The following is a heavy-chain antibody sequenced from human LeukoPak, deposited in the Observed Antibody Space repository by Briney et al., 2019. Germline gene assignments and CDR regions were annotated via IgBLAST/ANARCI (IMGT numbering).Heavy chain of an antibody. D-gene: IGHD3-22*01. Sequence: GGSLRLSCAVSGITLSNYAMTWVRQAPGKGLEWVAGISGSGGGTNYADSVKGRFTISRDNSKNTLYLQMNNLRVEDTAVYFCAKRGVVIRVILVGFHKEAYYFDSWGQGALVTVSS. CDR1: GITLSNYA. CDR3: AKRGVVIRVILVGFHKEAYYFDS. J-gene: IGHJ4*02. CDR2: ISGSGGGT. V-gene: IGHV3-23*01.